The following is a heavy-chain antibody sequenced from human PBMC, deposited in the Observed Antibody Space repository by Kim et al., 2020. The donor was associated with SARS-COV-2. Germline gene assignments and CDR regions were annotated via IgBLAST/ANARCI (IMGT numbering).Heavy chain of an antibody. J-gene: IGHJ4*02. D-gene: IGHD6-13*01. CDR2: ISAYNGNT. CDR3: ARDYSSSWSNGYFDY. Sequence: ASVKVSCKASGYTFTTYGISWVRQAPGQGLEWMGWISAYNGNTNYAQKLQGRVTMTTDTSTSTAYMELRSLRSDDTAVYYCARDYSSSWSNGYFDYWGQGTLVTVSS. V-gene: IGHV1-18*01. CDR1: GYTFTTYG.